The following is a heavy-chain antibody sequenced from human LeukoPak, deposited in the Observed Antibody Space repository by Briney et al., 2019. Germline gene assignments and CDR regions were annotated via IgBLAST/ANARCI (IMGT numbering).Heavy chain of an antibody. D-gene: IGHD3-10*01. CDR1: GVSISSGNYY. CDR2: IYYSGST. Sequence: SETLSLTCTVSGVSISSGNYYWSWIRQHPGKGLEWIGYIYYSGSTYYNPSLKSRVTISVDTPKNQFSLKLSSVTAADTAVYYCARDQGELWFGEWGQGTLVTVSS. V-gene: IGHV4-30-4*08. CDR3: ARDQGELWFGE. J-gene: IGHJ4*02.